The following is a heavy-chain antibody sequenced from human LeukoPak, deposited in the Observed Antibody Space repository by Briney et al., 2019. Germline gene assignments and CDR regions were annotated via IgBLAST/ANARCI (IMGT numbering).Heavy chain of an antibody. V-gene: IGHV4-59*01. D-gene: IGHD3-22*01. CDR2: IYYSGST. CDR3: AKALDYYDSSGYYPLGAFDI. Sequence: SETLSLTCTVSGGSISSYYWSWIRQPPGKGLEWIGYIYYSGSTNYNPSLKSRVTISVDTSKNQFSLKLSSVTAADTAVYYCAKALDYYDSSGYYPLGAFDIWGQGTMVTVSS. CDR1: GGSISSYY. J-gene: IGHJ3*02.